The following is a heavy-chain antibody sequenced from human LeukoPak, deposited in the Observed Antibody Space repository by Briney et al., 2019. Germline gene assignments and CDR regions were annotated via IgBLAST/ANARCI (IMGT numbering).Heavy chain of an antibody. J-gene: IGHJ4*02. CDR1: GFTFSGYG. D-gene: IGHD6-13*01. Sequence: PGGSLRLSCAASGFTFSGYGMHWVRQAPGKGLEWVSVISGNGGNTYYADSVKGRFTISRDNSKNTLYLQMNSLRAEDTAVYYCANDPAAAGVFDYWGQGTLVTVSS. CDR3: ANDPAAAGVFDY. CDR2: ISGNGGNT. V-gene: IGHV3-23*01.